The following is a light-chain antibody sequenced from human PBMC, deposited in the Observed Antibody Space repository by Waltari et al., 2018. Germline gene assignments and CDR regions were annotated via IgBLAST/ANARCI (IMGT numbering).Light chain of an antibody. CDR1: SGHTNNI. Sequence: QLVLTQSPSASAPLGAPVKLTCTLSSGHTNNIFAWHQQQPKKGPRYLMKANSDGSHNKGDKIPERFSGSSSGAERYLTISSLQSEDEADYYCQTGGHGTWVFGGGTKLTVL. CDR3: QTGGHGTWV. CDR2: ANSDGSH. V-gene: IGLV4-69*01. J-gene: IGLJ3*02.